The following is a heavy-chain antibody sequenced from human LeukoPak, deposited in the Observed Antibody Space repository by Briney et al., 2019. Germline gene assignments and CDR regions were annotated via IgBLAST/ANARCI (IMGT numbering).Heavy chain of an antibody. CDR3: ARQDTPMDDAFDI. J-gene: IGHJ3*02. Sequence: GESLKISCQGSGYSFTSYWTGWVRQMPGKGLEWMGIIYPGDSDTRYSPSFQGQVTISADKSISTAFLQWSSLKASDTAMYYCARQDTPMDDAFDIWGQGTMVTVSS. D-gene: IGHD5-18*01. V-gene: IGHV5-51*01. CDR2: IYPGDSDT. CDR1: GYSFTSYW.